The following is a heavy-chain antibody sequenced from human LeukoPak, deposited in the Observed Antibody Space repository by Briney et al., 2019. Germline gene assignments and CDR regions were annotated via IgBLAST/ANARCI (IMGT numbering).Heavy chain of an antibody. CDR1: GGTFSSYA. J-gene: IGHJ4*02. CDR2: IIPIFGTA. V-gene: IGHV1-69*01. D-gene: IGHD3-10*01. CDR3: ANYYYGSGSYYTYHY. Sequence: GSSVKVSCKASGGTFSSYAISWVRQAPGQGLEWMGGIIPIFGTANYAQKFQGRVTITADESTSTAYMELSSLRSEDTAVYYCANYYYGSGSYYTYHYWGQGTLVTVSS.